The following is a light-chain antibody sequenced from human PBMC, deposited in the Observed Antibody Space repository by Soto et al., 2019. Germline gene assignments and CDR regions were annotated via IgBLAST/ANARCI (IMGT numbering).Light chain of an antibody. CDR2: AAS. Sequence: DIPMTQSPSSLSASVGDRVTITCRATQSVTYYLNWYQQKPGKAPTLLIYAASSLHSGVPSRFSGSGSGTDFTLTISSLQPEDFATYVCQQSYSAPRTFGQGTKVEIK. J-gene: IGKJ1*01. CDR3: QQSYSAPRT. V-gene: IGKV1-39*01. CDR1: QSVTYY.